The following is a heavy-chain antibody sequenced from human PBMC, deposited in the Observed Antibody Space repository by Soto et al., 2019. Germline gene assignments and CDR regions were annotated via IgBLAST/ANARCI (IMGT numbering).Heavy chain of an antibody. J-gene: IGHJ3*02. CDR3: AREAVAGLLGAFDI. CDR1: GGPFSSYA. Sequence: QMQLVQSGAEVKKPGSSVKVSCKASGGPFSSYATSWVRRAPGQGLEWMGGIIPMYGKTDYAQKFQGRITISADESTSTAYMELSSLRSEDTAVYYCAREAVAGLLGAFDIWGQGTMVTVSS. V-gene: IGHV1-69*01. CDR2: IIPMYGKT. D-gene: IGHD6-19*01.